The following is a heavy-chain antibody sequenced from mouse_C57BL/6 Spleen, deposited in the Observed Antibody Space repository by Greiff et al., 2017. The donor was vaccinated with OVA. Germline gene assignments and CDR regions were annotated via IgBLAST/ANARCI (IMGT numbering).Heavy chain of an antibody. CDR2: IYPNSGST. J-gene: IGHJ2*01. CDR1: GYTFTSYW. CDR3: ARGRPYYFDY. V-gene: IGHV1-55*01. Sequence: QVQLQQPGAELVKPGASVKMSCKASGYTFTSYWITWVKQRPGQGLEWIGDIYPNSGSTNYNEKFKSKATLTVDKSSSTAYMQLSSLTSEDSAVYYCARGRPYYFDYWGQGTTLTVSS.